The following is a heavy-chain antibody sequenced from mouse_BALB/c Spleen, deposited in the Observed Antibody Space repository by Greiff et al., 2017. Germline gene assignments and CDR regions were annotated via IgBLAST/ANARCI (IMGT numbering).Heavy chain of an antibody. CDR3: ARETTVPSNFDV. Sequence: EVQLVESGPGLVKPSQSLSLTCTVTGYSITSDYAWNWIRQFPGNKLEWMGYISYSGSTSYNPSLKSRISITRDTSKNQFFLQLNSVTTEDTATYYCARETTVPSNFDVWGAGTTVTVSS. V-gene: IGHV3-2*02. CDR2: ISYSGST. J-gene: IGHJ1*01. CDR1: GYSITSDYA. D-gene: IGHD1-1*01.